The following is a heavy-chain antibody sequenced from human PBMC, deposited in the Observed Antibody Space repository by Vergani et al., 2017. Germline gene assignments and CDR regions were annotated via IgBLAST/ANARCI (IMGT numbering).Heavy chain of an antibody. CDR3: ATSRYQSFDY. V-gene: IGHV4-61*02. CDR1: GGSISSGGYY. D-gene: IGHD2-2*01. Sequence: QVQLPESGPGLVKPSQTLSLTCTVSGGSISSGGYYWSWIRQPAGKGLEWIGRIYTSGSTNYNPSLKSRVTISVDTSKNQFSLKLSSVTAADTAVYYCATSRYQSFDYWGQGTLVTVSS. CDR2: IYTSGST. J-gene: IGHJ4*02.